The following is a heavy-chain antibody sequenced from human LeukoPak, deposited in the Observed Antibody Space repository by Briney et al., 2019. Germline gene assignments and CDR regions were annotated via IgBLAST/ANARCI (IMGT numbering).Heavy chain of an antibody. D-gene: IGHD5-18*01. CDR3: ARDSSYGYYFDY. J-gene: IGHJ4*02. CDR1: GFTVSSNY. CDR2: LYSGGST. Sequence: GGSLRLSCAASGFTVSSNYMSWVRQAPGKGLEWVSVLYSGGSTYYADSVKGRFTISRDNSKNTLYLQMNSLRAEDTAVYYCARDSSYGYYFDYWGQGTLVTVSS. V-gene: IGHV3-66*01.